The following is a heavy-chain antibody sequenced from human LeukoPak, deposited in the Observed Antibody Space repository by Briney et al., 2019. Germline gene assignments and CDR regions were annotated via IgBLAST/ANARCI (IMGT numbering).Heavy chain of an antibody. J-gene: IGHJ4*02. Sequence: GESLKISCKGSGYSFTTYWIGWVRQMPGKGLEWMGIIYPADSDTRYSPSFQGHVTISADKSISTAYLQWSSLEASDTAMYYCAGLMTTVTTGGDYWGQGTLVTVSS. D-gene: IGHD4-11*01. CDR1: GYSFTTYW. V-gene: IGHV5-51*01. CDR2: IYPADSDT. CDR3: AGLMTTVTTGGDY.